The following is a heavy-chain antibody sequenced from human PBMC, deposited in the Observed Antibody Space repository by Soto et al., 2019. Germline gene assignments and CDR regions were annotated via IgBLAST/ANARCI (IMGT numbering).Heavy chain of an antibody. D-gene: IGHD3-3*01. CDR2: ISSNGGST. CDR3: VKDPPYYDFWGGYHPHWSLSAP. J-gene: IGHJ5*02. CDR1: GFTFSSYA. V-gene: IGHV3-64D*08. Sequence: PGVSLRLSCSASGFTFSSYAMHWVRQAPGKGLEYVSAISSNGGSTYYADSVKGRFTISRDNSKNTLYLQMSSLRAEDTAVYYCVKDPPYYDFWGGYHPHWSLSAPRGKGTPDPVTP.